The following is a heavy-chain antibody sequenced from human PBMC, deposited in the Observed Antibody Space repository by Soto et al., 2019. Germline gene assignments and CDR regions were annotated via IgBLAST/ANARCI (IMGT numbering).Heavy chain of an antibody. J-gene: IGHJ6*02. CDR3: ARGGLLHSYSSGSSRYYYYGMDV. V-gene: IGHV4-34*01. D-gene: IGHD6-19*01. Sequence: QVQLQQWGAGLLKPSETLSLTCAVYGGSFSGYYWSWIRQPPGKGLEWIGEINHSGSTNYNPSLKSRVTISVDTSKNQFSLKLSSVTAADTAVYYCARGGLLHSYSSGSSRYYYYGMDVWGQGTTVTVSS. CDR2: INHSGST. CDR1: GGSFSGYY.